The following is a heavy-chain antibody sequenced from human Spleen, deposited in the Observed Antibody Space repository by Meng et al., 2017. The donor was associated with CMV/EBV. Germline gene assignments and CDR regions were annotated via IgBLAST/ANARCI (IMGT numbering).Heavy chain of an antibody. J-gene: IGHJ4*02. CDR2: IYPGDSDT. D-gene: IGHD6-19*01. V-gene: IGHV5-51*01. CDR1: GYSFPSYW. Sequence: SWKGLGYSFPSYWIAWVRQRPGKGLEWMGIIYPGDSDTRYSPSFQGQVTISADKSSSTAYLQWSSLKASDTAMYYCARQSQWLVFDYWGQGTLVTVSS. CDR3: ARQSQWLVFDY.